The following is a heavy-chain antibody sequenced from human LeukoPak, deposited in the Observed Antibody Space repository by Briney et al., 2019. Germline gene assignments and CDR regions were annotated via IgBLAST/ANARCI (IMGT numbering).Heavy chain of an antibody. D-gene: IGHD3-22*01. CDR3: ARGRIVYDSSGYYYRRNYYFDY. Sequence: SETLSLTCTVSGDSISTSNSYWGWIRQPPGKGLEWIGSIYYSGNTNYNPSLKSRVTMSVDTSKNQFSLKLSSVTAADTAVYYCARGRIVYDSSGYYYRRNYYFDYWGQGTLVTVSS. J-gene: IGHJ4*02. V-gene: IGHV4-39*07. CDR2: IYYSGNT. CDR1: GDSISTSNSY.